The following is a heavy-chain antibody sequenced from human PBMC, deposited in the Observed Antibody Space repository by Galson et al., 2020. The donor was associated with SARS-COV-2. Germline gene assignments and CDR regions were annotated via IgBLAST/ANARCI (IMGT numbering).Heavy chain of an antibody. J-gene: IGHJ6*02. Sequence: GESLKISCSGSGFRFSDYEMNWVRHGPGKGLEGVSYISSTGTNIYYSDSVKGRFPNSRGNPRNSLYLQMKRLGAEDTAVFYCAREEGIRGYNYGRVYYGMDVWGQGTTVTVSS. CDR1: GFRFSDYE. V-gene: IGHV3-48*03. CDR2: ISSTGTNI. D-gene: IGHD5-18*01. CDR3: AREEGIRGYNYGRVYYGMDV.